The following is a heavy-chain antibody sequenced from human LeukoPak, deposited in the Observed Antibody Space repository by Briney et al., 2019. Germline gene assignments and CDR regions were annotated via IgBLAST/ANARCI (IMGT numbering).Heavy chain of an antibody. CDR3: ARYGNTAMVT. D-gene: IGHD5-18*01. Sequence: PSQTLSLTCTVSGGSLSSGSYYWSWIRQPAGKGLEWIGRIYTSGSTNYNPSLKSRVTISVDTSKNQFSLKLSSVTAADTAVYYCARYGNTAMVTWGQGTLVTVSS. CDR2: IYTSGST. J-gene: IGHJ5*02. CDR1: GGSLSSGSYY. V-gene: IGHV4-61*02.